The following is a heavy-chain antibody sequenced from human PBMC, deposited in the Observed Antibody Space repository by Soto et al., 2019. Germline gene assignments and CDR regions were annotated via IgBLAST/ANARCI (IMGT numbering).Heavy chain of an antibody. CDR2: INAGNGNT. Sequence: ASVTVSCRASGYTFTSCGIHWVRQAPGQRLEWMGWINAGNGNTKYSQKFQGRVTITRDTSASTAYMELSSLRSEDTAVYYCARGGEPIDYWGQGTLVTVSS. CDR3: ARGGEPIDY. D-gene: IGHD2-21*01. V-gene: IGHV1-3*01. J-gene: IGHJ4*02. CDR1: GYTFTSCG.